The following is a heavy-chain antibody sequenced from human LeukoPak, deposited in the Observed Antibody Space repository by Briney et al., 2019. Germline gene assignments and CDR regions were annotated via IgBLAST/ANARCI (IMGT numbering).Heavy chain of an antibody. CDR3: ARGHPYYDSSGYSLDY. CDR1: GGTFSSYA. V-gene: IGHV1-69*13. J-gene: IGHJ4*02. Sequence: SVKVSCKASGGTFSSYAISWVRQTPGQGLEWMGGIIPIFGTANYAQKFQGRVTITADESTSTAYMELSSLRSEDTAVYYCARGHPYYDSSGYSLDYWGQGTLVTVSS. D-gene: IGHD3-22*01. CDR2: IIPIFGTA.